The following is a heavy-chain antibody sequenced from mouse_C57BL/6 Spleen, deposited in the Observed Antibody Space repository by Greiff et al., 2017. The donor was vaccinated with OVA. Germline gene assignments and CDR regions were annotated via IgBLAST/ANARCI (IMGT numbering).Heavy chain of an antibody. V-gene: IGHV1-80*01. CDR1: GYAFSSYW. CDR3: ARETTVPLDY. J-gene: IGHJ2*01. Sequence: LVESGAELVKPGASVKISCKASGYAFSSYWMNWVKQRPGKGLEWIGQIYPGDGDTNYNGKFKGKATLTADKSSSTAYMQLSSLTSEDSAVYFCARETTVPLDYWGQGTTLTVSS. D-gene: IGHD1-1*01. CDR2: IYPGDGDT.